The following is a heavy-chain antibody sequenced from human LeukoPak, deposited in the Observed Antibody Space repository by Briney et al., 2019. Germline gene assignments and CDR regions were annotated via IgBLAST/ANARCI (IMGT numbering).Heavy chain of an antibody. Sequence: PSETLSLTCTVSGGSISSGGYYWSWIRQPPGKGLEWIGYIYHSGSTYYNPSLKSRVTISVDRSKNQFSLKLSSVTAADTAVYYCARSGASSWYDYWGQGTLVTVSS. D-gene: IGHD6-13*01. CDR2: IYHSGST. J-gene: IGHJ4*02. CDR1: GGSISSGGYY. CDR3: ARSGASSWYDY. V-gene: IGHV4-30-2*01.